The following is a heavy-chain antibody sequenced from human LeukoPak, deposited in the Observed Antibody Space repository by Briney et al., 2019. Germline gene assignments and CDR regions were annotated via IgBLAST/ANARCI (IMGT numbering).Heavy chain of an antibody. J-gene: IGHJ4*02. D-gene: IGHD1-26*01. V-gene: IGHV1-2*02. CDR3: ARLTGGSTGGY. CDR1: GYTFTGSY. CDR2: INPNSGGP. Sequence: GASVKVSCKASGYTFTGSYMHWVRQAPGQGLEWMGWINPNSGGPNYAQKFQGRVTMTRDTSISTAYMELSRLRSDDTAVYYCARLTGGSTGGYWGQGTLVTVSS.